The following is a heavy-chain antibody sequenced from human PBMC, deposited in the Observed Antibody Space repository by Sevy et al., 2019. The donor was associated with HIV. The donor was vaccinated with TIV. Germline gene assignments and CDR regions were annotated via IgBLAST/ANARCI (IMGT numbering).Heavy chain of an antibody. CDR1: GFTFSNRA. V-gene: IGHV1-58*01. CDR2: IVVGSGHI. J-gene: IGHJ6*02. Sequence: ASVKVSCQASGFTFSNRAVQWVRQARGQRPEWIGWIVVGSGHINYAESFQERVTLTRDMSTNTAYMELTSLRFEDTAVYYCATESRGSCTGGSCSVDNGMDVWGQGTTVTVSS. D-gene: IGHD2-15*01. CDR3: ATESRGSCTGGSCSVDNGMDV.